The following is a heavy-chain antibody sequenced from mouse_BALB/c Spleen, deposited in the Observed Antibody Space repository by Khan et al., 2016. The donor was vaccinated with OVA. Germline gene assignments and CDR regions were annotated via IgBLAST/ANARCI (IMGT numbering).Heavy chain of an antibody. V-gene: IGHV1S137*01. CDR2: ISTDSVNT. J-gene: IGHJ2*01. CDR3: AIRDYFDY. CDR1: GYTFTDYS. Sequence: QVQLQQPGPELVRPGVSVKISCKGSGYTFTDYSMHWVKQSHAKSLEWIGVISTDSVNTNYNQKFKGKATLTVDKSSSTAYMELARMTSEDSAIDYCAIRDYFDYWGQGTTLTVSS.